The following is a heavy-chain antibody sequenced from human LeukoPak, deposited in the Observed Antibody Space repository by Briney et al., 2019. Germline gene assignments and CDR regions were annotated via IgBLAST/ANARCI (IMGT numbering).Heavy chain of an antibody. Sequence: SETLSLTCTVSGGSISSYYWSWIRQPPGKGLEWIGYIYYSGSTNYNPSLKSRVTISADTSKNQFSLKLSSVAAADTAVYYCAAGVVVVPAAIREYYFDYWGQGTPVTVSS. CDR1: GGSISSYY. J-gene: IGHJ4*02. CDR2: IYYSGST. CDR3: AAGVVVVPAAIREYYFDY. D-gene: IGHD2-2*02. V-gene: IGHV4-59*01.